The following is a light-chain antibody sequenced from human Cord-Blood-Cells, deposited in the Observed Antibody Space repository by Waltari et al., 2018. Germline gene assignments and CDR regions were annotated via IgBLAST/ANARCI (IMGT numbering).Light chain of an antibody. CDR3: AAWDDSLSGWV. CDR1: SSTIGSNF. J-gene: IGLJ3*02. Sequence: QSVLTQPPSASGTPGQRVPIPCSGSSSTIGSNFVYWYQQRPGTAPTHLIYRNNPRPSGVPDRCSGSKSCTSASLAISGLRSEDEADYYCAAWDDSLSGWVFGGGTKLTVL. CDR2: RNN. V-gene: IGLV1-47*01.